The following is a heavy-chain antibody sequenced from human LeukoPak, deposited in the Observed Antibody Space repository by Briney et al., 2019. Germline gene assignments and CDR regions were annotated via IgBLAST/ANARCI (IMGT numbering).Heavy chain of an antibody. CDR3: ASGYSDYADYYNYYMDV. V-gene: IGHV1-2*02. CDR2: INPNSGGT. D-gene: IGHD4-11*01. Sequence: GASVKVSCKASGYTFTGHYMHWVRQAPGQGLEWMGWINPNSGGTNYVQKFQGRVTMTRDTSITTAYMELSRLTSDDTAVYYCASGYSDYADYYNYYMDVWGKGTTVTVSS. CDR1: GYTFTGHY. J-gene: IGHJ6*03.